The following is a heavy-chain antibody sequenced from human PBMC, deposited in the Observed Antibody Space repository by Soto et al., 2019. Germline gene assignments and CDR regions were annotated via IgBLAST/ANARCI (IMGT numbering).Heavy chain of an antibody. J-gene: IGHJ5*02. CDR2: FDPEDGET. V-gene: IGHV1-24*01. CDR3: ATETHGSYRFYNWFDP. CDR1: GYTLTELS. D-gene: IGHD1-26*01. Sequence: ASVKVSCKVSGYTLTELSMHWVRQAPGKGLEWMGGFDPEDGETIYAQKFQGRVTMTEDTSTDTAYMELSSLRSEDTAVYYCATETHGSYRFYNWFDPWGQGTLVTVSS.